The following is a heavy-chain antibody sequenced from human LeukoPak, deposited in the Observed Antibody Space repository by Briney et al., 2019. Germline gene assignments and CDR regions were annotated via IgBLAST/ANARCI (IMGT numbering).Heavy chain of an antibody. V-gene: IGHV4-59*01. CDR2: IYYSGST. Sequence: PSETLSLTCTVSGGSISSYYWSWIRQPPGKGLEWIGFIYYSGSTSYNPSLKSRVTISVDTSKNQFSLKLSSVTAADTAVYYCARETSQKGAHYMDVWGKGTTVTISS. J-gene: IGHJ6*03. CDR1: GGSISSYY. CDR3: ARETSQKGAHYMDV. D-gene: IGHD3-16*01.